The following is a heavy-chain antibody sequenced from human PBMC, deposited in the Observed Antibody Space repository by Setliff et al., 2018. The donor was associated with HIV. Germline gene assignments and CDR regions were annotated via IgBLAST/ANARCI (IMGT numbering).Heavy chain of an antibody. CDR1: GGSITYGGHY. CDR3: VRPAHMLRGTIRRCDN. J-gene: IGHJ4*02. D-gene: IGHD3-10*01. V-gene: IGHV4-31*02. Sequence: NPSETLSLTCTVSGGSITYGGHYWSWIRQHPGKGLELIGYTYYSGRTYYNTSLKSRVTISVDTSKNEFSLKLRSVTAEDTTVYYCVRPAHMLRGTIRRCDNWGQGTLVTVSP. CDR2: TYYSGRT.